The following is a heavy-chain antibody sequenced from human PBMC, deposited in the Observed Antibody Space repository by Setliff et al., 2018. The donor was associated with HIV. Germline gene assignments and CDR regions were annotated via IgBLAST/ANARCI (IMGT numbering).Heavy chain of an antibody. D-gene: IGHD6-19*01. CDR2: MNPNSGNT. Sequence: PGESLKISCQGSGYTFTSYDINWVRQATGQGLEWMGWMNPNSGNTGYAQKFQGRVTMTRNTSISTAYMELSSLRSEDTAIYYCARDIGSVWHNWFDPWGQGTLVTVSS. CDR3: ARDIGSVWHNWFDP. V-gene: IGHV1-8*02. CDR1: GYTFTSYD. J-gene: IGHJ5*02.